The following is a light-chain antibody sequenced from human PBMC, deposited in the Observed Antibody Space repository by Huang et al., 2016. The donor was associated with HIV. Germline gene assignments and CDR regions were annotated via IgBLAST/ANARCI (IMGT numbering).Light chain of an antibody. CDR1: QSLLHSNGYNY. CDR2: LGS. Sequence: DIVMTQSPRSLPVTPGEPASISCRSSQSLLHSNGYNYLDWYLQKPGQSPQLLIYLGSNRASGVSDRVTGSGSGTDFTLRISRVEAEDVGIYYCMQSLQTELTFGGGTRVEIK. CDR3: MQSLQTELT. V-gene: IGKV2-28*01. J-gene: IGKJ4*01.